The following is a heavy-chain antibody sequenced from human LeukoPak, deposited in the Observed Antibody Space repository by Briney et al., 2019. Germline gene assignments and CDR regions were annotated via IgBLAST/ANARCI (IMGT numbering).Heavy chain of an antibody. V-gene: IGHV1-2*07. CDR3: ARVRDYSNSPFNWFDA. CDR1: GYTFNHNY. J-gene: IGHJ5*02. Sequence: ASVKVSCKASGYTFNHNYLHLVRQAPGQGLEWMGWINPNNPATHSSHKFQGRVTMTRDSSISTVYLEVNRLKPDDTAVYFCARVRDYSNSPFNWFDAWGQGTLVIVSS. CDR2: INPNNPAT. D-gene: IGHD6-6*01.